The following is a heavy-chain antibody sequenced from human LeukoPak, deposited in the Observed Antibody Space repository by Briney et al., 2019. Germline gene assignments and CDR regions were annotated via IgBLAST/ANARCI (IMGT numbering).Heavy chain of an antibody. CDR3: ARSLRGDAFDI. CDR2: IYHSGST. D-gene: IGHD4-17*01. V-gene: IGHV4-30-2*01. J-gene: IGHJ3*02. Sequence: SETLSLTCAVSGGSISSGGYSWSWIRQPSGKGLEWIGYIYHSGSTYYNPSLKSRVTISVDRSKNQFSLKLSSVTAADTAVYYCARSLRGDAFDIWGQGTMVTVSS. CDR1: GGSISSGGYS.